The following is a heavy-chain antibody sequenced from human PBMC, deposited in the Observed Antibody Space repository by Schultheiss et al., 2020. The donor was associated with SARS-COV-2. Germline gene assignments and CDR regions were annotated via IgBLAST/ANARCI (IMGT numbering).Heavy chain of an antibody. Sequence: SETLSLTCAVYGGSFSGYYWSWIRQPPGKGLEWIGYIYYGGDTNYNPSLKSRVTMSVDTSKNQFSLKLSSVTAADTAVYYCARHPPLTTTYYYYYGMDVWGQGTTVTVSS. V-gene: IGHV4-59*08. CDR2: IYYGGDT. D-gene: IGHD1-14*01. J-gene: IGHJ6*02. CDR1: GGSFSGYY. CDR3: ARHPPLTTTYYYYYGMDV.